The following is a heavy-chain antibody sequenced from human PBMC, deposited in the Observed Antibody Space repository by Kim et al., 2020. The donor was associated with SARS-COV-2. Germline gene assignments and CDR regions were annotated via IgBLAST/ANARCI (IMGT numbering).Heavy chain of an antibody. Sequence: TPSLKSRVTRAVDTSKKQFSLKLSSVTAADTAIYYCARRLIAAPFSWFDPWGQGTLVTVSS. D-gene: IGHD6-6*01. J-gene: IGHJ5*02. V-gene: IGHV4-34*01. CDR3: ARRLIAAPFSWFDP.